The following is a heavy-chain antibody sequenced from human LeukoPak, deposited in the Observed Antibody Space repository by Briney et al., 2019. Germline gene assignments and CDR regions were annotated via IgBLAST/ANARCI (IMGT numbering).Heavy chain of an antibody. CDR2: IYPGDSDT. CDR1: GYRFTTNW. D-gene: IGHD4-17*01. CDR3: ARNYGRYFDY. V-gene: IGHV5-51*01. J-gene: IGHJ4*02. Sequence: GESLKISCKGSGYRFTTNWIGWVRQMPGKGLEWMGIIYPGDSDTRYSPSSQGQVTISADKSISTAYLHWSSLKASDTAMYYCARNYGRYFDYWGQGTLVTVSS.